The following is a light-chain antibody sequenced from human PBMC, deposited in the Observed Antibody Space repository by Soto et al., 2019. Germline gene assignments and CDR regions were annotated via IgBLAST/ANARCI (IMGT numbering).Light chain of an antibody. J-gene: IGLJ1*01. Sequence: QSVLTQPPSVSAAPGQKVTISCSGSSSNIGSNYVAWYQHVPGTAPTLLIYDNIKRYPGIPYRVSGSKSGTSATLDITGLQTGDEADYYCGTWDTDLSAAHYAFGTGTKVTVL. CDR3: GTWDTDLSAAHYA. V-gene: IGLV1-51*01. CDR1: SSNIGSNY. CDR2: DNI.